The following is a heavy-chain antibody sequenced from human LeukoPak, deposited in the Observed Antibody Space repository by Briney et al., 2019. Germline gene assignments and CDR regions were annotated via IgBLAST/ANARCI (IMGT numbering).Heavy chain of an antibody. Sequence: SVEDSCKASGGTFSSYTISWVRQAPGQGLEWMGRITPILGIANYAQKFQGRVTITADKSTSTAYMELSSLRSEDTAVYYCARGSYIRVVFDYWGQGTLVTVSS. V-gene: IGHV1-69*02. CDR1: GGTFSSYT. CDR3: ARGSYIRVVFDY. J-gene: IGHJ4*02. D-gene: IGHD1-26*01. CDR2: ITPILGIA.